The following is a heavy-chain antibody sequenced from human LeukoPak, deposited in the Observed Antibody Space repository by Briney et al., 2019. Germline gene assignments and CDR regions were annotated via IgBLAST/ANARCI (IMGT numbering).Heavy chain of an antibody. J-gene: IGHJ6*02. CDR3: ARLARYGMDV. Sequence: GESLKISCKGSEYSFTTYWIAWVRQMPGKGLEWVGIIYPGDSSTRYSPSFQGQVTISADKSISTAYLQWSSLKASDTAMYYSARLARYGMDVWGQGTTVTVSS. CDR1: EYSFTTYW. V-gene: IGHV5-51*01. CDR2: IYPGDSST.